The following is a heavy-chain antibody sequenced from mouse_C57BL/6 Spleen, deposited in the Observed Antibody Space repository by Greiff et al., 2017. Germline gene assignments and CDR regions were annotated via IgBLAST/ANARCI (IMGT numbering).Heavy chain of an antibody. V-gene: IGHV7-3*01. D-gene: IGHD1-1*01. CDR2: IRNKANGYTT. CDR1: GFTFTDYY. Sequence: EVQRVESGGGLVQPGGSLSLSCAASGFTFTDYYMSWVRQPPGKALEWLGFIRNKANGYTTEYSASVKGRFTISRDNSQSILYLQMNALRAEDSATYYCARVIPNWYFDVWGTGTTVTVSS. J-gene: IGHJ1*03. CDR3: ARVIPNWYFDV.